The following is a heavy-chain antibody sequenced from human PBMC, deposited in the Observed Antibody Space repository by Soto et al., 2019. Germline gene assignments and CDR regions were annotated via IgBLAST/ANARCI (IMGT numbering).Heavy chain of an antibody. J-gene: IGHJ5*01. D-gene: IGHD2-21*01. CDR2: ISYDGQNK. Sequence: QVQLVESGGGVVQPGRSLRLSCAASEFNFIDYGMHWVRQAPGKGLEWVAVISYDGQNKYYADSVKGRFTISRDDSKNTLYLQLDSLRPDDTAIYYCAKERVVAATRTLNWFDSWGQGTLVTVSS. CDR1: EFNFIDYG. V-gene: IGHV3-30*18. CDR3: AKERVVAATRTLNWFDS.